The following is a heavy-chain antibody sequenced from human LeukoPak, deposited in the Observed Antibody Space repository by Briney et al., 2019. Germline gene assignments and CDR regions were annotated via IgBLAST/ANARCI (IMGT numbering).Heavy chain of an antibody. CDR3: ARGDTAMVTDFDY. CDR1: GFTFSDYY. CDR2: ISSSGSTI. V-gene: IGHV3-11*04. Sequence: GGSLRLACAASGFTFSDYYMSWIRQAPGKGLEWVSYISSSGSTIYYADSVKGRFTISRDNAKNSLYLQMNSLRAEDTAVYYCARGDTAMVTDFDYWGQGTLVTVSS. J-gene: IGHJ4*02. D-gene: IGHD5-18*01.